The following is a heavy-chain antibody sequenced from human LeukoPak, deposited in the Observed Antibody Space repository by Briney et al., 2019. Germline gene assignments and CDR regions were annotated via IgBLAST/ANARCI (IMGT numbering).Heavy chain of an antibody. D-gene: IGHD6-13*01. CDR1: GFTFSRYS. CDR2: ISSTSTFI. Sequence: GGSLRLSCAASGFTFSRYSMNWVRQAPGKGLEWVASISSTSTFIYSADPVKGRFTISRDNSKNTLYLQMNSLRAEDTAVYYCAKTHGVYDYYYMDVWGKGTTVTVSS. J-gene: IGHJ6*03. CDR3: AKTHGVYDYYYMDV. V-gene: IGHV3-21*01.